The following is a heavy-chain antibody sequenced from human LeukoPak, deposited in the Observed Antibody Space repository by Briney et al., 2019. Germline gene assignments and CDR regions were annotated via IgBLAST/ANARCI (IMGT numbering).Heavy chain of an antibody. J-gene: IGHJ4*02. V-gene: IGHV3-48*01. D-gene: IGHD2-21*01. Sequence: PGGSLRLSCAASGFTFSSYSMNWVRQAPGKGLEWVSYISSSSSTIYYAESVKGRFTISRDNAKNSLYLQMNSLRAEDTAVYYCARDSYRHCGGYCYMGDYWGQGTLVTVSS. CDR2: ISSSSSTI. CDR1: GFTFSSYS. CDR3: ARDSYRHCGGYCYMGDY.